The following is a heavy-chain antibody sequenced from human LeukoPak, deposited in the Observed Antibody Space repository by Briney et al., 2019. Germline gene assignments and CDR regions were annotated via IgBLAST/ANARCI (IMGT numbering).Heavy chain of an antibody. CDR2: INHSGST. CDR1: GGAFSGYY. CDR3: ARDPYCGGGSCYDY. V-gene: IGHV4-34*01. D-gene: IGHD2-15*01. J-gene: IGHJ4*02. Sequence: SETLSLTCVVYGGAFSGYYWSWIRQPPGKGLEWIGEINHSGSTNYNPSLKSRVTISVDTSKNQFSLKLSSVTAADTAVYYCARDPYCGGGSCYDYWGQGTLVTVSS.